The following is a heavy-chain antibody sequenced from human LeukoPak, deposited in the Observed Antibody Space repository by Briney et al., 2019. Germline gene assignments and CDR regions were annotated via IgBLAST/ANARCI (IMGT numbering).Heavy chain of an antibody. CDR3: ARHYQYCSSTSCYNHDAFDI. CDR1: GGSISSSSYY. V-gene: IGHV4-39*07. Sequence: SETLSLTCTVSGGSISSSSYYWGWIRQPPGKGLEWIGSIYYSGSTYYNPSLKSRVTMSVDTSKNQFSLKLSSVTAADTAVYYCARHYQYCSSTSCYNHDAFDIWGQGTMVTVSS. D-gene: IGHD2-2*02. J-gene: IGHJ3*02. CDR2: IYYSGST.